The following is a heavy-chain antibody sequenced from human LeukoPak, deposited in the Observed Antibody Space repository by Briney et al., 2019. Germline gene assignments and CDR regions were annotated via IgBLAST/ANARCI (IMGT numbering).Heavy chain of an antibody. CDR2: IFYSGST. J-gene: IGHJ5*02. CDR1: GGSISTSNYY. D-gene: IGHD3-16*02. Sequence: SETLSLTCTVSGGSISTSNYYWGWIRQPPGKGLEWIGNIFYSGSTNYNPSLKSRVTISVDTSKNQFSLKLSSVTAADTAVYYCARVGDYDYVWGSYRHNWFDPWGQGTLVTVSS. V-gene: IGHV4-39*07. CDR3: ARVGDYDYVWGSYRHNWFDP.